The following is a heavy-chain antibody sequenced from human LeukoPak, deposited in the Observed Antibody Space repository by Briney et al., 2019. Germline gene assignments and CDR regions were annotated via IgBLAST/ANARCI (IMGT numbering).Heavy chain of an antibody. CDR3: ARGENVAAAGIEY. CDR1: GGSVSSGRHY. J-gene: IGHJ4*02. D-gene: IGHD6-13*01. CDR2: IYYGGNT. Sequence: PSETLSLTCIVSGGSVSSGRHYWAWIRQPPGMVLEWIGSIYYGGNTYYSLSLKSRVTISVETSKNQFSLRLSSVTATDTAVYYCARGENVAAAGIEYWGQGTLVTVSS. V-gene: IGHV4-39*01.